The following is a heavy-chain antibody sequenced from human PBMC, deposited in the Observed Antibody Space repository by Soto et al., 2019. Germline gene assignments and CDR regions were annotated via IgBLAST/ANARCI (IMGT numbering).Heavy chain of an antibody. V-gene: IGHV4-59*08. CDR1: GGSISSYY. J-gene: IGHJ2*01. Sequence: PSETLSLTCTVSGGSISSYYWSWIRQPPGKGLEWIGYIYYSGSTNYNPSLKSRVTISVDTSKNQFSLKLSSVTAADTAVYYFARATRDDAPTWYFDLWGRGTLVTVPQ. CDR2: IYYSGST. CDR3: ARATRDDAPTWYFDL. D-gene: IGHD2-2*01.